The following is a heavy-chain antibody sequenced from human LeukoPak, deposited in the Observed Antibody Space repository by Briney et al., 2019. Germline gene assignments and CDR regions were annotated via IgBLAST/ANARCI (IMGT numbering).Heavy chain of an antibody. J-gene: IGHJ4*02. CDR1: GFTFSTYG. V-gene: IGHV3-30*02. Sequence: GGSLRLSCAASGFTFSTYGMHWVRQAPGKGLEWVAFIRYDGSNKYYADSVKGRFTISRDNSKNTLYLQMNSLRAEDTAVYFCAKDKDPWKSTSISDFDYWGQGSLVTVSS. CDR2: IRYDGSNK. CDR3: AKDKDPWKSTSISDFDY. D-gene: IGHD1-1*01.